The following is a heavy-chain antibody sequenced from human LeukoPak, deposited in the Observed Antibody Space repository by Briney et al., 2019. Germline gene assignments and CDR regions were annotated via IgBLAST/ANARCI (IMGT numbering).Heavy chain of an antibody. V-gene: IGHV3-21*01. CDR3: AREWFLDY. Sequence: TGGSLRLSCAASGFTFSSYSMNWARQAPGKGLEWVSSISSSSSYIYYADSAKGRFTISRDNAKNSLYLQMNSLRAEDTAVYYCAREWFLDYWGQGTLVTVSS. J-gene: IGHJ4*01. CDR1: GFTFSSYS. D-gene: IGHD3-22*01. CDR2: ISSSSSYI.